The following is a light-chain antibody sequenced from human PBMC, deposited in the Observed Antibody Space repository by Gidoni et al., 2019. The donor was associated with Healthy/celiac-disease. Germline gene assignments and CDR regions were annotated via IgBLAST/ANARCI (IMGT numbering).Light chain of an antibody. CDR3: QQSYSTLMYT. CDR2: AAS. V-gene: IGKV1-39*01. J-gene: IGKJ2*01. Sequence: DIQMTQSPSSLSASVGDRVTITCRASQSISSYLNWYQQKPGKAPKLLIYAASSLQSWVPSRFSGSGSGTDFTLTISRLQPEDFATYYCQQSYSTLMYTFGQWTKLEIK. CDR1: QSISSY.